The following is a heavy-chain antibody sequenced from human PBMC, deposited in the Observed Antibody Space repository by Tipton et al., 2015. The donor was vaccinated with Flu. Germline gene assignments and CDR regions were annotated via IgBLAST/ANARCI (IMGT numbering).Heavy chain of an antibody. Sequence: TLSLTCTVSSGSIRSTNYFCAWIRQPPGKRLELIGSIYPSGTTYYNPSLKSRVTISVDTSKSQFSLMLRSVTAGDTAVYYCARLEGAFEGGHCVSSNFLINFWGQGTLVTVSS. CDR1: SGSIRSTNYF. V-gene: IGHV4-39*01. CDR3: ARLEGAFEGGHCVSSNFLINF. J-gene: IGHJ4*02. D-gene: IGHD2-2*01. CDR2: IYPSGTT.